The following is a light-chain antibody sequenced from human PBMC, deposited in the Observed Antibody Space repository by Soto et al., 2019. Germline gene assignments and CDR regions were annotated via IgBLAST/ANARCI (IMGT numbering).Light chain of an antibody. CDR3: AAWDASMSGHV. Sequence: QAVVTQSPSASGTPGQRVSISCCGSSSNIGSYPVYWYQQLPGTAPKLLINSDDQRPSGVPDRFSASKSGTSASLAISGLRSEDEADYYCAAWDASMSGHVFGAGTKLTVL. J-gene: IGLJ1*01. CDR2: SDD. CDR1: SSNIGSYP. V-gene: IGLV1-47*02.